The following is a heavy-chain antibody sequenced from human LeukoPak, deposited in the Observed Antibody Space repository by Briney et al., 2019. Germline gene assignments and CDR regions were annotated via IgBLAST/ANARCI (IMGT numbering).Heavy chain of an antibody. CDR3: ARSSYTAMAKYYFDY. J-gene: IGHJ4*02. CDR1: GFTFSSYG. V-gene: IGHV3-33*01. D-gene: IGHD5-18*01. Sequence: GRSLRLSCAASGFTFSSYGMHWVRQAPGKGLEWVAVIWYDGSNKYYADSVKGRFTISRDNSKNTLYLQMNSLRAEDTAVYYCARSSYTAMAKYYFDYWGQGTQVTVSS. CDR2: IWYDGSNK.